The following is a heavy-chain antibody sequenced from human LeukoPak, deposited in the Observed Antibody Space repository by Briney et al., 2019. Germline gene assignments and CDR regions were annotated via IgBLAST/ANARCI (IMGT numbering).Heavy chain of an antibody. V-gene: IGHV4-4*02. D-gene: IGHD3-3*01. J-gene: IGHJ4*02. Sequence: PSETLSLTCAVSGGSISSNNWWTWVRQPPGKGLEWIGEIYHSGSTNYNPSLKSRVTISVDTSKNQFSLKLSSVTAADTAVYYCARGSDFWSGYYNDYWGQGTLVTVSS. CDR1: GGSISSNNW. CDR3: ARGSDFWSGYYNDY. CDR2: IYHSGST.